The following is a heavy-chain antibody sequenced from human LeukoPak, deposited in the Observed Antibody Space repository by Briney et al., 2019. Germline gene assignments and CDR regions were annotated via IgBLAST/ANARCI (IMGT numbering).Heavy chain of an antibody. D-gene: IGHD3-22*01. J-gene: IGHJ3*02. CDR3: AKDIAPRYYETENDAFDI. Sequence: PGGSLRLSCAASGFTFEDYAMHWVRQAPGKGLEWVSGISWNSGRIGYADSVKGRFTISRDNAKNSLYLQMNSLRAEDTALYYRAKDIAPRYYETENDAFDIWGQGTMVTVSS. CDR1: GFTFEDYA. V-gene: IGHV3-9*01. CDR2: ISWNSGRI.